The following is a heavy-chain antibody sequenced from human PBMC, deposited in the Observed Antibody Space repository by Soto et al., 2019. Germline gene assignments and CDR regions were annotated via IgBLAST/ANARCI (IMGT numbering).Heavy chain of an antibody. CDR1: GYTFTGYY. V-gene: IGHV1-2*04. CDR2: INPNRGGT. D-gene: IGHD2-15*01. Sequence: ASVNVSCKASGYTFTGYYMHWVRQAPGQGLEWMGWINPNRGGTNYAQKFQGWVTMTRDTSISTAYMELSRLRSDDTAVYYCARGYCSGGSCYSDYYYYMDVWGKGTTVTVSS. J-gene: IGHJ6*03. CDR3: ARGYCSGGSCYSDYYYYMDV.